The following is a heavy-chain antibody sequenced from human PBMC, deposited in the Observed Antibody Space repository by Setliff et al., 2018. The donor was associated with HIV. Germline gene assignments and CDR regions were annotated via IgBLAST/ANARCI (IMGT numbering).Heavy chain of an antibody. V-gene: IGHV4-4*08. J-gene: IGHJ4*02. Sequence: NPSETLSLTCSVSGGSISRYYWSWIRQSPGKGLEWIAYFYTSGSTNYNPSLKSRVTISVDTSKNQFSLKLSSVTAADTAVYYCAADGDTNSWYFYWGQGTQVTVSS. CDR3: AADGDTNSWYFY. CDR1: GGSISRYY. D-gene: IGHD6-13*01. CDR2: FYTSGST.